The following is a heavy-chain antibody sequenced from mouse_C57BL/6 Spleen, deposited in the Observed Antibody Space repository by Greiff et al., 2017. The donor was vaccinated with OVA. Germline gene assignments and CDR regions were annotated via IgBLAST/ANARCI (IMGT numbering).Heavy chain of an antibody. CDR3: ARYGNYGEFAY. CDR1: GFSLTSYG. J-gene: IGHJ3*01. D-gene: IGHD2-1*01. CDR2: IWSGGST. Sequence: VQLQQSGPGLVQPSQSLSITCTVSGFSLTSYGVHWVRQSPGKGLEWLGVIWSGGSTDYNAAFISRLSISKDNSKSQVFFKMNSLQADDTAIYYCARYGNYGEFAYWGQGTLVTVSA. V-gene: IGHV2-2*01.